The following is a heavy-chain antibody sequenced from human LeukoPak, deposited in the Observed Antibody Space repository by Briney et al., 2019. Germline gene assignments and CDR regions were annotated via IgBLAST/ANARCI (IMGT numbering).Heavy chain of an antibody. J-gene: IGHJ4*02. CDR2: IGTAGDT. V-gene: IGHV3-13*01. Sequence: PGGSLRLSCAASGFTFSSYDIHWVRQPTGGGLEWVSGIGTAGDTYYLGSVKGRFTISRENAQNSLYLQMNSLRAGVTAVYYCARGRSDILTGYNYWGQGTLVTVSS. D-gene: IGHD3-9*01. CDR3: ARGRSDILTGYNY. CDR1: GFTFSSYD.